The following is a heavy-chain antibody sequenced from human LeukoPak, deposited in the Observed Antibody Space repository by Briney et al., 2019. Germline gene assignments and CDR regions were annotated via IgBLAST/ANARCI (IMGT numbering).Heavy chain of an antibody. CDR2: ISSSSTYI. Sequence: KPGGSLRLSCAASGFTFSSYSMNWVRQAPGKGLEWVSFISSSSTYIYYADSVKGRFTISRDNAKNSLYLQMNSLRAEDTAVYYCASSYYYDSSGYCFDYWGQGTLVTVSS. V-gene: IGHV3-21*01. D-gene: IGHD3-22*01. CDR1: GFTFSSYS. CDR3: ASSYYYDSSGYCFDY. J-gene: IGHJ4*02.